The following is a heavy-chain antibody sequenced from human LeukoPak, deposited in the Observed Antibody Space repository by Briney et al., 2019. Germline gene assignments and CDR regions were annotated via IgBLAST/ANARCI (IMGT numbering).Heavy chain of an antibody. D-gene: IGHD3-10*01. CDR2: ISSSGSTI. V-gene: IGHV3-48*03. J-gene: IGHJ3*02. Sequence: GGSLRLSCAASGFTFSSYEMNWVRQAPGKGLEWVSYISSSGSTIYYADSVKGRFTISRDNAKNSLYLQMNSLRAEDTAVYYCAKDRNYYGSGDAFDIWGQGTMVTVSS. CDR1: GFTFSSYE. CDR3: AKDRNYYGSGDAFDI.